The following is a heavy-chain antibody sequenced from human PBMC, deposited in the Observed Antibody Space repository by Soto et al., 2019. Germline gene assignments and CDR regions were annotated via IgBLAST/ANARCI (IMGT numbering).Heavy chain of an antibody. CDR2: IYATGTT. Sequence: PSETLSLTCTVSGASISGYYWSWIRKSAGQGLEWIGRIYATGTTDYNPSLTSRVMMSVATSTTQFYLTLRPVTAAATAVYYCVRDGTKTLRDWLDPWGQGISVTVPS. V-gene: IGHV4-4*07. CDR3: VRDGTKTLRDWLDP. J-gene: IGHJ5*02. CDR1: GASISGYY. D-gene: IGHD1-1*01.